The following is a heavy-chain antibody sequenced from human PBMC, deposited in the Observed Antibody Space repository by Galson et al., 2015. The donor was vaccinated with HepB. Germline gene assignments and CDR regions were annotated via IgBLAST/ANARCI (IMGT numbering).Heavy chain of an antibody. CDR3: ARGGGVVTAIPVYFDY. Sequence: SLRLSCAASGFTFSSYGMHWVRQAPGKGLEWVAVIWYDGSNKYYADSVKGRFTISRNNSKNTLYLQMNSLRAEDTAVYYCARGGGVVTAIPVYFDYWGQGTLVTVSS. V-gene: IGHV3-33*01. D-gene: IGHD2-21*02. CDR1: GFTFSSYG. J-gene: IGHJ4*02. CDR2: IWYDGSNK.